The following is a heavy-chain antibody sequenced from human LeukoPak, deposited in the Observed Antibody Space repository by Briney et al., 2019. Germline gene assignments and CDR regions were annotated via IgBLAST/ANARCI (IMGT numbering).Heavy chain of an antibody. V-gene: IGHV4-61*02. CDR1: GGSITNGGYY. Sequence: SETLSLTCTVSGGSITNGGYYWSWIRQPAGKGLEWIGRIYTTGSTNYNPSLKSRVTISLDTSKNQFSLKLSSVTAADTAVYYCARYSSGSYYFDYWGQGTLVTVSS. CDR2: IYTTGST. CDR3: ARYSSGSYYFDY. D-gene: IGHD6-19*01. J-gene: IGHJ4*02.